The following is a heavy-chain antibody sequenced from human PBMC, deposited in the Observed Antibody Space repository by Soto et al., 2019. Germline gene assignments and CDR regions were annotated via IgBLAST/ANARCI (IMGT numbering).Heavy chain of an antibody. J-gene: IGHJ6*02. CDR2: IYWDDDK. CDR1: GFSLSTGGVG. CDR3: AHSRCGGDCLRSYSSHYYYGMDV. V-gene: IGHV2-5*02. Sequence: QITLKESGPSLVKPTQTLTLTCTFSGFSLSTGGVGVGWIRQPPGKALEWLALIYWDDDKRYSPSLRSRLTVTKDTSKHQVVLTMTNMDPVDTATYYCAHSRCGGDCLRSYSSHYYYGMDVWGQGTTVTVSS. D-gene: IGHD2-21*02.